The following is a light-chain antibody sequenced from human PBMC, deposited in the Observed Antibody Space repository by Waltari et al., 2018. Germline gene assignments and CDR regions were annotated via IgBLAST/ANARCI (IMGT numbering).Light chain of an antibody. V-gene: IGKV1-8*01. CDR1: QDIGSY. J-gene: IGKJ1*01. Sequence: AIRMTQSPSSFSASTGDRVTITCRASQDIGSYLAWYRQKPGRVPKLLISAASTLQSGVPSRFTGSGSGTDFTLTINCLQSEDFATYYCQQYYDYPRTFGQGTKVEVK. CDR3: QQYYDYPRT. CDR2: AAS.